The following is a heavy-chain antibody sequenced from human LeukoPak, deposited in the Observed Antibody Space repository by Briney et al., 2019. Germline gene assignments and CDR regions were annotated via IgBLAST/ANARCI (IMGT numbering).Heavy chain of an antibody. CDR3: AKGGVDTAMVMWTPPWDYFDY. V-gene: IGHV3-21*01. J-gene: IGHJ4*02. CDR1: GFTFSSYS. Sequence: PGGSLRLSCAASGFTFSSYSMNWVRQAPGKGLEWVSSISSSSSSYIYYADSVKGRFTISRDNSKNTLYLQMNSLRAEDTAVYYCAKGGVDTAMVMWTPPWDYFDYWGQGTLVTVSS. CDR2: ISSSSSSYI. D-gene: IGHD5-18*01.